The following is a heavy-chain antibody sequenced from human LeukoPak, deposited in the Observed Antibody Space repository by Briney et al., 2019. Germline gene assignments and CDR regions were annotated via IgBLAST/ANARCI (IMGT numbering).Heavy chain of an antibody. D-gene: IGHD4-11*01. J-gene: IGHJ4*02. Sequence: SQTLSLTCAVSGGSLSSGSYSWSWIRQPPGKGLEWIGYIYPRGRTYYNPSLKSRVILSLDESANQFSLNLSSVTAADTAVYYCAREQYGSYYSNYVDYWGQGTLVTVSS. CDR1: GGSLSSGSYS. CDR3: AREQYGSYYSNYVDY. CDR2: IYPRGRT. V-gene: IGHV4-30-2*01.